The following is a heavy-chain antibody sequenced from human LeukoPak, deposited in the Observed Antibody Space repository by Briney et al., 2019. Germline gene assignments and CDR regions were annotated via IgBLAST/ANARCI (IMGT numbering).Heavy chain of an antibody. CDR2: ITPFNGNT. J-gene: IGHJ3*02. CDR3: ASLGGSYFGAFDI. D-gene: IGHD1-26*01. Sequence: SVKVSCKASGYTFTSYYMHWVRQAPGQGLEWVGWITPFNGNTNYAQKFQDRVTITRDRSMSTAYMELSSLRSEDTAMYYCASLGGSYFGAFDIWGQGTMVTVSS. V-gene: IGHV1-45*02. CDR1: GYTFTSYY.